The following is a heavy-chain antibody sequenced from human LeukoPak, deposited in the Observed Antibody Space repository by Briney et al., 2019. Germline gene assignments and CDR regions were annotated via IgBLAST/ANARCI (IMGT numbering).Heavy chain of an antibody. CDR2: ISSSSSYT. Sequence: GRSLRLSCAASGFTFSSYGMHWVRQAPGKGLEWVSYISSSSSYTNYADSVKGRFTISRDNAKNSLYLQMNSLRAEDTAVYYCARAGGSYSIDYWGQGTLVTVSS. J-gene: IGHJ4*02. CDR1: GFTFSSYG. CDR3: ARAGGSYSIDY. D-gene: IGHD1-26*01. V-gene: IGHV3-21*05.